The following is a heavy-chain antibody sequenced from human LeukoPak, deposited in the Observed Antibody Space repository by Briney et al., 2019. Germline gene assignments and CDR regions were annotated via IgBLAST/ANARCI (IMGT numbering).Heavy chain of an antibody. J-gene: IGHJ5*02. D-gene: IGHD7-27*01. CDR3: AKDPRSRTGDPTNWFDP. CDR1: GFTFSSYS. CDR2: ISSSSSYI. Sequence: GGSLRLSCAASGFTFSSYSMNWVRQAPGKGLEWVSSISSSSSYIYYADTVKGRFTISRDNSKNTLYLQMNSLRAEDTAVYYCAKDPRSRTGDPTNWFDPWGQGTLVTVSS. V-gene: IGHV3-21*04.